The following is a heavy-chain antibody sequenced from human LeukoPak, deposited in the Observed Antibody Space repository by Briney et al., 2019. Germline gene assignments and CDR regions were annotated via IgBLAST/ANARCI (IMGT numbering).Heavy chain of an antibody. CDR1: GFTFSSYD. V-gene: IGHV3-13*01. Sequence: PGGSLRLSCAASGFTFSSYDMHWVRQATGKGLEWVSAIGTAGDTYYQGSVKGRFTISRENAKNSLYLQMNSLRAGDTAVYYCARSKGYCSSTSCGWFDPWGQGTLVTVSS. D-gene: IGHD2-2*01. CDR3: ARSKGYCSSTSCGWFDP. J-gene: IGHJ5*02. CDR2: IGTAGDT.